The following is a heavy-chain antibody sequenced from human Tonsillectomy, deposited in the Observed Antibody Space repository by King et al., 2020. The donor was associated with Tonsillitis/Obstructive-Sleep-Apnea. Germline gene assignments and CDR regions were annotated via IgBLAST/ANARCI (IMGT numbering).Heavy chain of an antibody. CDR3: AKDGLPLWFGELALTHFDY. CDR2: ISYDGSNK. Sequence: VQLVESGGGVVQPGRSLRLSCAASGFTFSSYGMHWVRQAPGKGLEWVAVISYDGSNKYYADSVKGRFTISRDNSKNTLYLQMNSLRAEDTAVYYCAKDGLPLWFGELALTHFDYWGQGTLVTVSS. J-gene: IGHJ4*02. D-gene: IGHD3-10*01. V-gene: IGHV3-30*18. CDR1: GFTFSSYG.